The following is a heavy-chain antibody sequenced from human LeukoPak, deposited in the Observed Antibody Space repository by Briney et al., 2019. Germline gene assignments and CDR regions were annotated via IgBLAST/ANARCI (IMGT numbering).Heavy chain of an antibody. V-gene: IGHV1-2*02. CDR3: ARQLGATSRDY. D-gene: IGHD1-26*01. CDR2: IIPNSGAT. CDR1: GYTFTGYY. J-gene: IGHJ4*02. Sequence: ASVEVSCKASGYTFTGYYMHWVRQAPGQGLEWMGWIIPNSGATNYAQNLQGRVTMTRDTSISTAYMELKRLTSDDTAVYYCARQLGATSRDYWGQGTLVTVSS.